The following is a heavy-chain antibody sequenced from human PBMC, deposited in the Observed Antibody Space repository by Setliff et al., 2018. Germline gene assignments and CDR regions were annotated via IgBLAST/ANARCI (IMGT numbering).Heavy chain of an antibody. CDR1: GFTFSSYA. D-gene: IGHD3-3*01. V-gene: IGHV3-23*01. J-gene: IGHJ5*02. CDR2: ISGSGGST. Sequence: PGGSLRLSCAASGFTFSSYAMSWVRQAPGKGLEWVSAISGSGGSTYYADSVKGRFTISRDNSKNTLYLQMNSLRAEDTAVYYCARDYLRSNYDFWSGPPNWFDPWGQGTLVTVSS. CDR3: ARDYLRSNYDFWSGPPNWFDP.